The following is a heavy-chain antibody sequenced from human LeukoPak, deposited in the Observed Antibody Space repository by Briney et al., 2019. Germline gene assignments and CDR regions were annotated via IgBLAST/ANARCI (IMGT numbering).Heavy chain of an antibody. V-gene: IGHV3-7*01. Sequence: PGGSLRLSCAASGFTFSSYLVSWVRQAPGKGLEWVATIKEDGNEKYYVDSVEGRFTISRDNAKNSLYLQMNSLRAEDTAVYYCARVGRGVAAAGPTGYFQHWGQGTLVTVSS. CDR3: ARVGRGVAAAGPTGYFQH. CDR2: IKEDGNEK. CDR1: GFTFSSYL. J-gene: IGHJ1*01. D-gene: IGHD6-13*01.